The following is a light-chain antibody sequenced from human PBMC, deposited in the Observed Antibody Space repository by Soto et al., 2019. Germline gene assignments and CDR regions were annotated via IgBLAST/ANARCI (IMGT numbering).Light chain of an antibody. CDR3: QQYGSSLT. Sequence: EIVLTQSPATLSSFPDDRVTLSYRASQYINTRLAWYQHRPGQAPRLLIYQTSIRAAGIPARFSASGSGTDFTLNISRLEPEDFAVYYCQQYGSSLTFGGGTKVDIK. CDR1: QYINTR. J-gene: IGKJ4*01. V-gene: IGKV3-20*01. CDR2: QTS.